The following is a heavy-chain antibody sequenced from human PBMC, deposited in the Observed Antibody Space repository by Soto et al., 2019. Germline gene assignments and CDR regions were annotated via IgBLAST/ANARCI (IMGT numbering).Heavy chain of an antibody. Sequence: GGSLRLSCAASGFTFRSHAMSWVRQAPGKGLEWVSGVSGSGTSTYYADSVKGRFTVSRDNSKNTVFLQMNSLRAEDTALYYCARSFSGWYNFDFWGQGTLVTVSS. V-gene: IGHV3-23*01. CDR3: ARSFSGWYNFDF. J-gene: IGHJ4*02. CDR1: GFTFRSHA. CDR2: VSGSGTST. D-gene: IGHD6-19*01.